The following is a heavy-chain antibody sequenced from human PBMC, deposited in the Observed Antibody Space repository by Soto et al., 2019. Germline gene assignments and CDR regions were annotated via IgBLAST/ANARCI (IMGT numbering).Heavy chain of an antibody. CDR3: VREDMSGTYCFDA. J-gene: IGHJ4*02. CDR2: KYYSGIS. D-gene: IGHD1-26*01. Sequence: QVHLQESGPGLLKPSETLSLTCTVTRGSVSSQTHFWTWIRQPPGKGLEWIGYKYYSGISNYNPSLQSRVTISVDTSKNQFSLRLTSVTATDAAADFCVREDMSGTYCFDAWGQGALGTVSS. V-gene: IGHV4-61*01. CDR1: RGSVSSQTHF.